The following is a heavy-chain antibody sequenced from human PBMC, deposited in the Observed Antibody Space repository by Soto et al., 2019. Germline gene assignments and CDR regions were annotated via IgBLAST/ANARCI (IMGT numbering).Heavy chain of an antibody. J-gene: IGHJ6*02. CDR1: GFTFSSYA. CDR2: ISGSGDST. CDR3: AKVKIGNHKYGSGSWDV. D-gene: IGHD3-10*01. V-gene: IGHV3-23*01. Sequence: PGGSLRLSCAASGFTFSSYAMSWVRQAPGKGLEWVSGISGSGDSTYYADSVKGRFTISRDNARNTLSLEMNSLRAEDTAVYYCAKVKIGNHKYGSGSWDVWGQGTTVTVSS.